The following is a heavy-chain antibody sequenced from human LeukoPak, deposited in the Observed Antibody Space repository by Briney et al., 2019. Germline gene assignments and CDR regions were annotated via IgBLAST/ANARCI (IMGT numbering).Heavy chain of an antibody. V-gene: IGHV4-31*03. CDR1: GGSISSDGYY. Sequence: SETLSLTCTVSGGSISSDGYYWSWIRQLPGQGLECIGYMFYSGSTSYNPSLKSRVTISVDTSKNQFSLKLSSVTAADTAVYYCAGDKGPLILQHWGQGTLVTVSS. CDR2: MFYSGST. CDR3: AGDKGPLILQH. D-gene: IGHD2-21*01. J-gene: IGHJ1*01.